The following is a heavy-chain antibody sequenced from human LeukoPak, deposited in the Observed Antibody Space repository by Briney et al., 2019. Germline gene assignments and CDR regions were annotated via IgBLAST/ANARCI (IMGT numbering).Heavy chain of an antibody. CDR1: GGSISSGGYY. J-gene: IGHJ6*02. CDR3: ARDSVGYCSGGSCYGMDV. D-gene: IGHD2-15*01. V-gene: IGHV4-31*03. Sequence: SQTLSLTCTVSGGSISSGGYYRSWIRQHPGKGLEWIGYIYYSGSTYYNPSLKSRVTISVDTSKNQFSLKLSSVTAADTAGYYCARDSVGYCSGGSCYGMDVWGQGTTVTVSS. CDR2: IYYSGST.